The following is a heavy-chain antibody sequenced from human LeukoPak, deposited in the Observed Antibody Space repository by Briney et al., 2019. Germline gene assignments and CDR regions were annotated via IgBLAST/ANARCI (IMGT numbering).Heavy chain of an antibody. V-gene: IGHV3-74*01. CDR3: ARSQGPYDY. CDR2: INGDGSST. Sequence: GGSLRFSCAASGFTFSSYAMNWVRQAPGKGLVWVSRINGDGSSTNYADSVKGRFTISRDNAKNTLYLQLNSLRAEDTAIYYCARSQGPYDYWGQGTLVTVSS. CDR1: GFTFSSYA. J-gene: IGHJ4*02.